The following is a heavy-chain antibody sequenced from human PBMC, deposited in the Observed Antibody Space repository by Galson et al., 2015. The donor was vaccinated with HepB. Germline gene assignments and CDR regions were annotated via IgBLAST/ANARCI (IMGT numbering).Heavy chain of an antibody. CDR2: INPNSGDT. Sequence: SVKVSCKASGYNFIAYHLHWVRQAPGQGLEWMGWINPNSGDTTYAQKFQGWVTMTRDTSISTVYMELRRVKSDDTAVYYCARHLPLPPRHDYLNSWGQGALVTVSS. CDR3: ARHLPLPPRHDYLNS. D-gene: IGHD1-14*01. CDR1: GYNFIAYH. V-gene: IGHV1-2*04. J-gene: IGHJ4*02.